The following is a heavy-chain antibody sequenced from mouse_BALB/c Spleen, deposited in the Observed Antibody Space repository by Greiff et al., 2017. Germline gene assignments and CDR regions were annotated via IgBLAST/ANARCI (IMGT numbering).Heavy chain of an antibody. CDR3: ARRGLLYYFDY. V-gene: IGHV3-2*02. J-gene: IGHJ2*01. CDR2: ISYSGST. D-gene: IGHD3-3*01. Sequence: EVKVEESGPGLVKPSQSLSLTCTVTGYSITSDYAWNWIRQFPGNKLEWMGYISYSGSTSYNPSLKSRISITRDTSKNQFFLQLNSVTTEDTATYYCARRGLLYYFDYWGQGTTLTVSS. CDR1: GYSITSDYA.